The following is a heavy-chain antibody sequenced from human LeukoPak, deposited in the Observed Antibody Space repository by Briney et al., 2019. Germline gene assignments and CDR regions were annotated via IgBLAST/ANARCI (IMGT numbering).Heavy chain of an antibody. CDR1: GYSFTNYW. V-gene: IGHV5-51*01. Sequence: GESLKISCKGSGYSFTNYWIGWVRQMPGKGLEWMGIIYPDDSETRYSPSFQGQVTFSAGKSITTAYLQWNSLKASDTAMYYCARQRWDDWNAINFDYWGQGTLVTVSS. J-gene: IGHJ4*02. D-gene: IGHD1-1*01. CDR2: IYPDDSET. CDR3: ARQRWDDWNAINFDY.